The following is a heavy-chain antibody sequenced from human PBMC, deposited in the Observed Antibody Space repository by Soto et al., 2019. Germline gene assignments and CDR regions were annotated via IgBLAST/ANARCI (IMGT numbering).Heavy chain of an antibody. J-gene: IGHJ5*02. CDR2: IYTGDTP. V-gene: IGHV3-53*01. Sequence: GGSLRLSCAASRFTVGSSYVSWVRQAPGKGLEWVSVIYTGDTPYYADSVKGRFTISRDNSKNTLYLQMNSLRVEDTAVYYCTRDLMDVVPPADDLFDPWGQGILVTVSS. D-gene: IGHD2-2*01. CDR1: RFTVGSSY. CDR3: TRDLMDVVPPADDLFDP.